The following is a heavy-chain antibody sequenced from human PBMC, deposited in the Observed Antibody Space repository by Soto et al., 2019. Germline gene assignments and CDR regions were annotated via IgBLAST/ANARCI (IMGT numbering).Heavy chain of an antibody. J-gene: IGHJ6*03. Sequence: QVQLVESGGGLVKPGGSLRLSCAASGFTFSDYYMSWIRQAPGKGLEWVSYISSSGSTIYYADSVKGRFTISRDNAKNSLYLQINSLRAEDTAVYYCARARGVVVPAAPYYYYYMDVWGKGTTVSVSS. CDR2: ISSSGSTI. CDR3: ARARGVVVPAAPYYYYYMDV. D-gene: IGHD2-2*01. CDR1: GFTFSDYY. V-gene: IGHV3-11*01.